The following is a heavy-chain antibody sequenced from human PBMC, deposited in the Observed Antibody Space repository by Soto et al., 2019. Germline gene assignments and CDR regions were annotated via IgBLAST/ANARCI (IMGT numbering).Heavy chain of an antibody. Sequence: QVQLQESGPGLVKPSETLSLTCTVPGGSISSYYWSWIRQPPGKGLEWIGYIYDRGSTNYNPCLKSRDTISVDTSKNQFSRKLSSVTAADTAVYYCARGVSQPGVVVVAATHMDVCGQGTTVTVSS. CDR2: IYDRGST. D-gene: IGHD2-15*01. V-gene: IGHV4-59*01. CDR1: GGSISSYY. CDR3: ARGVSQPGVVVVAATHMDV. J-gene: IGHJ6*02.